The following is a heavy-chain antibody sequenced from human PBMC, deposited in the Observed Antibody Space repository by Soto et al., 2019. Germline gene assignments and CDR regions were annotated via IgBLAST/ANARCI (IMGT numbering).Heavy chain of an antibody. CDR2: IKQDGSEK. CDR1: GFTFSSYW. J-gene: IGHJ6*03. Sequence: GGSLRLSCAASGFTFSSYWMSWVRQAPGKGLEWVANIKQDGSEKYYVDSVKGRFTISRDNAKNSLYLQMNSLRAEDTAVYYCARDRNDFWSGFYYYYMDVWGKGTTVTVSS. CDR3: ARDRNDFWSGFYYYYMDV. V-gene: IGHV3-7*01. D-gene: IGHD3-3*01.